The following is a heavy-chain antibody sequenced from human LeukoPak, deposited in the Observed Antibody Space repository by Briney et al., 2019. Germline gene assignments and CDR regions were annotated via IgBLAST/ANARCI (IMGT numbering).Heavy chain of an antibody. CDR1: GYTFTSYG. CDR2: ISAYNGNT. CDR3: ASATIVVGIPSGFDY. D-gene: IGHD2-15*01. J-gene: IGHJ4*02. Sequence: ASVKVSCKASGYTFTSYGISWVRQAPGQGLEWMGWISAYNGNTNYAQKLQGRVTMATDTSTSTAYMELRSLRSDDTAVYYCASATIVVGIPSGFDYWGQGTLVTVSS. V-gene: IGHV1-18*01.